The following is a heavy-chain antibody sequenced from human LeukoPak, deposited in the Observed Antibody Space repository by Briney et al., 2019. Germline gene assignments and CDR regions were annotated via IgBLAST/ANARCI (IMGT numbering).Heavy chain of an antibody. CDR2: ISSSSIYT. V-gene: IGHV3-21*01. CDR3: ARCRGGGSCYSDY. CDR1: GFTFSSSS. D-gene: IGHD2-15*01. J-gene: IGHJ4*02. Sequence: GGSLRLSCTVFGFTFSSSSMNWVRQAPGKGLEWVSSISSSSIYTYYADSVEGRFTISRDNAKNSLYLQMNSLRAEDTAVYYCARCRGGGSCYSDYWGQGTLVTVSS.